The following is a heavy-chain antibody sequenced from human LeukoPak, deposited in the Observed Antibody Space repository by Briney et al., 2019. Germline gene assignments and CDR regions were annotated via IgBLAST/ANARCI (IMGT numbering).Heavy chain of an antibody. Sequence: SETLSLTCAVYGESFSGYYWSWIRQPPGKGLEWIGEINHSGSTNYNPSLKSRVTISVDTSKNQFSLKLSSVTAADTAVYYCARSRLTGYYHFDYWGQGTLVTVSS. D-gene: IGHD3-9*01. J-gene: IGHJ4*02. CDR1: GESFSGYY. V-gene: IGHV4-34*01. CDR3: ARSRLTGYYHFDY. CDR2: INHSGST.